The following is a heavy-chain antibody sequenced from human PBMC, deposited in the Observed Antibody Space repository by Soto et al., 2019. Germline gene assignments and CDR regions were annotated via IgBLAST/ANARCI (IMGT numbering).Heavy chain of an antibody. J-gene: IGHJ4*02. Sequence: ASVKVSCKVSGYTLTDLSMQWVRQAPGKGLEWMGGFDPEDGETIYAQKFQGRVTMTEDTATDTAYMELSSLRSEDTAVFYCAGHPIGYSGYDSDYWGQGTLVTVSS. CDR3: AGHPIGYSGYDSDY. D-gene: IGHD5-12*01. CDR2: FDPEDGET. CDR1: GYTLTDLS. V-gene: IGHV1-24*01.